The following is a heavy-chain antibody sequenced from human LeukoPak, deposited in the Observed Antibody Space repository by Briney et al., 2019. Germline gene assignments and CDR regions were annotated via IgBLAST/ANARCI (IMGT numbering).Heavy chain of an antibody. J-gene: IGHJ2*01. Sequence: SETLSLTCTVSGYSISSGYYWGWIRQPPGKGLEWIGYIFYSGSTNYNPSLKSRVTISVDTSKNQFSLKLSSVTAADTAVYYCARVYYSNSYDYWYFDLWGRGTLVTVSS. V-gene: IGHV4-38-2*02. CDR3: ARVYYSNSYDYWYFDL. CDR2: IFYSGST. CDR1: GYSISSGYY. D-gene: IGHD6-13*01.